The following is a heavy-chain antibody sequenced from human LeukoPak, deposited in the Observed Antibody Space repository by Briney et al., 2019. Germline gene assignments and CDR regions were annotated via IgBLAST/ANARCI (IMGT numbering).Heavy chain of an antibody. V-gene: IGHV1-46*01. CDR1: GYTFTSYY. D-gene: IGHD5-18*01. CDR3: ARSGFVDTAHNDY. CDR2: INPSGGST. J-gene: IGHJ4*02. Sequence: ASVKVSCKASGYTFTSYYMRWVRQAPGQGLEWMGIINPSGGSTSYVQKFQGRVTMTRDTSTSTVYMELSSLRSEDTAVYYCARSGFVDTAHNDYWGQGTLVTVSS.